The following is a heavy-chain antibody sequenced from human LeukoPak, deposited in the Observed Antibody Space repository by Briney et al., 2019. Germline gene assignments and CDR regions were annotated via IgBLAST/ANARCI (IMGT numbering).Heavy chain of an antibody. V-gene: IGHV1-69*13. Sequence: SVKVSCKASGGTFSSYAISWVRQAPGQGLEWMGGIIPIFGTANYAQKFQGRVTITADESTSTAYMELSSLRSEDTAVYYCASARDSIVRPEGAFDIWGQGTMVTVSS. CDR3: ASARDSIVRPEGAFDI. CDR1: GGTFSSYA. CDR2: IIPIFGTA. D-gene: IGHD2/OR15-2a*01. J-gene: IGHJ3*02.